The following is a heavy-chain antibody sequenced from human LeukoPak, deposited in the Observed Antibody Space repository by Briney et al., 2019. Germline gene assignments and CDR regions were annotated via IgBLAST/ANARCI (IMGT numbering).Heavy chain of an antibody. CDR3: ARGAMVIWSANYYGMDV. Sequence: ASVKVSCKASGYTFTGYYMHWVRQAPGQGLEWMGWISAYNGNTNYAQKLQGRVTMTTDTSTSTAYMELRSLRSDDTAVYYCARGAMVIWSANYYGMDVWGQGTTVTVSS. D-gene: IGHD3-22*01. CDR2: ISAYNGNT. V-gene: IGHV1-18*04. J-gene: IGHJ6*02. CDR1: GYTFTGYY.